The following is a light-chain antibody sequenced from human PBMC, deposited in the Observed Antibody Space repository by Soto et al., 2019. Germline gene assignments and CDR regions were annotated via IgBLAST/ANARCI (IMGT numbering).Light chain of an antibody. CDR3: AAWDDSLSGYV. CDR1: SSNIGINT. CDR2: DNH. Sequence: HSVLTQPPSASGTPGQRVTISCSGSSSNIGINTVNWYQQLPGTAPKLLIYDNHQRPSGVPDRFSASKSGTSASLAISGLQSEDEADYYCAAWDDSLSGYVFGTGTKLTVL. J-gene: IGLJ1*01. V-gene: IGLV1-44*01.